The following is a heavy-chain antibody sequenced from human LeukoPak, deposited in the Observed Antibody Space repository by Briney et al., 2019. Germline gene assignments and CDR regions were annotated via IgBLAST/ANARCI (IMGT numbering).Heavy chain of an antibody. CDR3: ARVQGSSGPGIFEY. CDR2: IKQDGSEK. CDR1: GFTFSNYW. J-gene: IGHJ4*02. V-gene: IGHV3-7*01. Sequence: PGGSLRLSCAASGFTFSNYWMSWVRQAPGKGLEWVANIKQDGSEKFYVDSVKGRLTISRDNAKNPLYLQMNSLRVEDTAVYYCARVQGSSGPGIFEYWGQGTLVTVSS. D-gene: IGHD6-19*01.